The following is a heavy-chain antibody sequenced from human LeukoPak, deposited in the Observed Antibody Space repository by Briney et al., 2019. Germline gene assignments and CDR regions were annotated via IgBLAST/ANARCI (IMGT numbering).Heavy chain of an antibody. CDR2: IYSGGST. CDR3: TTAVVYYYDSSGYSFDY. D-gene: IGHD3-22*01. CDR1: EFSVGSNY. Sequence: GGSLRLSCAASEFSVGSNYMTWVRQAPGKGLEWVSLIYSGGSTYYADSVKGRFTISRDDSKNTLYLQMNSLKTEDTAVYYCTTAVVYYYDSSGYSFDYWGQGTLVTVSS. V-gene: IGHV3-66*01. J-gene: IGHJ4*02.